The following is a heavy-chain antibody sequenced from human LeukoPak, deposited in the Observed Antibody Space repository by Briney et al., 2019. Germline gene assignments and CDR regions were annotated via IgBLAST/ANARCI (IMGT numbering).Heavy chain of an antibody. Sequence: PGGSLRLSCAASGLSFSTYSMNWVRQAPGKGLEWVSSISSSCIYRYYADSVKGRFTISRDNAKKSLYLQMNSLRAEDTAVYYCARVIWAGSGSYYHYYYYYMDVWGKGTTVTISS. CDR2: ISSSCIYR. V-gene: IGHV3-21*01. CDR1: GLSFSTYS. CDR3: ARVIWAGSGSYYHYYYYYMDV. D-gene: IGHD3-10*01. J-gene: IGHJ6*03.